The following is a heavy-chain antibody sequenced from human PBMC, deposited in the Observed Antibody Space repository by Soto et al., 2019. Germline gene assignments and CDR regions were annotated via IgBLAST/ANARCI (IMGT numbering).Heavy chain of an antibody. CDR2: ISWNSGSI. J-gene: IGHJ2*01. D-gene: IGHD1-7*01. Sequence: EVQLVESGGGLVQPGRSLRLSCAASGFTFDDYAMHWVRQAPGKGLEWVSGISWNSGSIGYADSVMGRFTISRDNAKNSLYLQMNSLRAEDTALYYCAKDMYAGTIKTDWYFDLWGRGTLVTVSS. CDR1: GFTFDDYA. CDR3: AKDMYAGTIKTDWYFDL. V-gene: IGHV3-9*01.